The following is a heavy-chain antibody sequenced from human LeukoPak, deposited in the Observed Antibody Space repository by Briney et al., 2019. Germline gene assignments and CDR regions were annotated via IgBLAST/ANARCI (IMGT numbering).Heavy chain of an antibody. D-gene: IGHD3-10*01. Sequence: SETLSLTCAVYGGSFSGYYWSWIRQPPGKGLEWIGEINHSGSTNYNPSLKSRVTISVDTSKNQFSLKLSSVTVADTAVYYCARLRGYGSGSYPKRVYWGQGTLVTVSS. V-gene: IGHV4-34*01. J-gene: IGHJ4*02. CDR1: GGSFSGYY. CDR2: INHSGST. CDR3: ARLRGYGSGSYPKRVY.